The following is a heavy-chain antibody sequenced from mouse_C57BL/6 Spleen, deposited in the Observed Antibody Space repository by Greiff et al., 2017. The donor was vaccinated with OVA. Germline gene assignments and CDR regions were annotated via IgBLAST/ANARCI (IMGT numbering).Heavy chain of an antibody. Sequence: EVKLMESGGGLVQPGESLKLSCESNEYEFPSHDMSWVRKTPEKRLELVAAINSDGGSTYYPDTMERRFIISRDNTKKTLYLQMSSLRSEDTALYYCARQKAIGSDWYFDVWGTGTTVTVSS. J-gene: IGHJ1*03. V-gene: IGHV5-2*01. CDR2: INSDGGST. D-gene: IGHD1-1*01. CDR1: EYEFPSHD. CDR3: ARQKAIGSDWYFDV.